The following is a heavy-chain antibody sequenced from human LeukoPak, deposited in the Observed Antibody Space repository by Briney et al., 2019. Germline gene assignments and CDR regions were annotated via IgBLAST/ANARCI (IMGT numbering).Heavy chain of an antibody. CDR3: AREHMVRGVINR. D-gene: IGHD3-10*01. Sequence: PSETLSLTCTVSGGSISNYYWSWIRQSAGKRLEWLGRIYSSGSTNYNPSLESRVTVSVDTSKNQFSLKLSSVTAADTAVYYCAREHMVRGVINRWGQGALVTVSS. CDR1: GGSISNYY. V-gene: IGHV4-4*07. J-gene: IGHJ4*02. CDR2: IYSSGST.